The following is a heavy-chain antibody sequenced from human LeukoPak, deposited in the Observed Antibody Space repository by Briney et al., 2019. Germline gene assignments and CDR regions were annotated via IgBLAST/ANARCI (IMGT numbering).Heavy chain of an antibody. V-gene: IGHV4-39*07. Sequence: SETLSLTCTVSGGSISSSSYYWGWIRQPPGKGLEWIGSIYYSGSTYYNPSLKSRVTISVDTSKNQFSLKLSSVTAADTAVYYCARVAIFRVSMDYYYYYMDVWGKGTTVTVSS. CDR2: IYYSGST. J-gene: IGHJ6*03. CDR1: GGSISSSSYY. D-gene: IGHD3-3*01. CDR3: ARVAIFRVSMDYYYYYMDV.